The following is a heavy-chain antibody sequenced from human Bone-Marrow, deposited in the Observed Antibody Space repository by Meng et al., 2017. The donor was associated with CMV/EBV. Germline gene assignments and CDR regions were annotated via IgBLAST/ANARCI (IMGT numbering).Heavy chain of an antibody. J-gene: IGHJ4*02. D-gene: IGHD1-26*01. CDR3: AKVPVGASSKTHFDY. CDR2: ISYDGNKK. V-gene: IGHV3-30*02. CDR1: GFTFSSYD. Sequence: GESLKISCAASGFTFSSYDMHWVRQAPGKGLEWVAFISYDGNKKYYADSVKGQFTISRDNSRKMLYLQMNSLRAADTAVYYCAKVPVGASSKTHFDYRGQGTLVTVSS.